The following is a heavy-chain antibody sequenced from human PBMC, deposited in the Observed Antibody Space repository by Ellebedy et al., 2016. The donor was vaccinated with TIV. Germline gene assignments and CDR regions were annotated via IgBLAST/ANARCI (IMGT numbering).Heavy chain of an antibody. D-gene: IGHD1-14*01. CDR1: GDSISSSSDY. J-gene: IGHJ6*03. CDR3: ATFNQYYTYLGV. CDR2: ISNRDRT. Sequence: SETLSLXCTVSGDSISSSSDYWVWIRQPPGKGLEWIGTISNRDRTDYNPSLKSPVFILVDASKNQFFLKLTSVTAADTAVYYCATFNQYYTYLGVWGKGTTVTVSS. V-gene: IGHV4-39*01.